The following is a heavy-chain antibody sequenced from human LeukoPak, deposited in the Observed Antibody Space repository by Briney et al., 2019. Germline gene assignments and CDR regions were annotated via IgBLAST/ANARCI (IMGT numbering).Heavy chain of an antibody. J-gene: IGHJ4*02. CDR2: ISAYNGNT. D-gene: IGHD6-19*01. CDR3: ARDDPYSSGWYANY. Sequence: GASVNVSCKASVYTFTSYGISWVRQAPGQGLEWMGWISAYNGNTNYAQKLQGRVTMTTDTSTSTAYMELRSLRSDDTAVYYCARDDPYSSGWYANYWGQGTLVTVSS. CDR1: VYTFTSYG. V-gene: IGHV1-18*01.